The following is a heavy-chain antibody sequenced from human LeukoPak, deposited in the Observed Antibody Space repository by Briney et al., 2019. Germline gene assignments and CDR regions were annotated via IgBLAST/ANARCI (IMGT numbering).Heavy chain of an antibody. CDR3: ARSWTTPSGWFDP. CDR2: INPNSVGT. CDR1: GYTFTGYY. V-gene: IGHV1-2*02. Sequence: ASVKVSCKASGYTFTGYYMHWVRQAPGQGLEWMGWINPNSVGTNYAQKFQGRVTMTRDTSISTAYMELSRLRSDDTAVYYCARSWTTPSGWFDPWGQGTLVTVSS. J-gene: IGHJ5*02. D-gene: IGHD3-3*01.